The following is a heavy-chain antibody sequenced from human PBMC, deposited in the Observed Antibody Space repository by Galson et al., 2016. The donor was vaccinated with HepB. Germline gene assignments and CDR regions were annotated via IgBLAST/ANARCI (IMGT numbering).Heavy chain of an antibody. V-gene: IGHV3-30-3*01. CDR1: GFSLSSYG. J-gene: IGHJ6*02. Sequence: SLRLSCAASGFSLSSYGMQWVRQAPGKGLEWVAVLMHVGGEKDYGDSVKGRFTISRDDSKNTLHLPMNSLRGDDTAVYYCARGYYNAMDVWGQGATVTVSS. CDR3: ARGYYNAMDV. CDR2: LMHVGGEK.